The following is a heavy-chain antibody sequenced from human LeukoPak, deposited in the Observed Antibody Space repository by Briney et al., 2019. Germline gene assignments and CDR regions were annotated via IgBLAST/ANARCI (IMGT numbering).Heavy chain of an antibody. CDR1: GFIFRSYS. D-gene: IGHD3-3*01. V-gene: IGHV3-48*01. CDR3: ARAEEWYYFDY. Sequence: GGSLRLSCAASGFIFRSYSMNWVRQAPGKGLEWVAIITSSSDTISYADSVKGRFTISRDNSKNTLYLHMNSLRVEDTAVYYCARAEEWYYFDYWGQGTLVTVSS. CDR2: ITSSSDTI. J-gene: IGHJ4*02.